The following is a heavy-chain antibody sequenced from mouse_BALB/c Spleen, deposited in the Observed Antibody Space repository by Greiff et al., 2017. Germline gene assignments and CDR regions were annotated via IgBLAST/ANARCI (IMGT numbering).Heavy chain of an antibody. D-gene: IGHD3-2*01. CDR3: ARDPIDSSGYSFAY. J-gene: IGHJ3*01. V-gene: IGHV2-6-7*01. CDR2: IWGDGST. Sequence: VKLVESGPGLVAPSQSLSITCIVSGFSLTGYGVNWVRQPPGKGLEWLGMIWGDGSTDYNSALKSRLSISKDNSKSQVFLKMNSLQTDDTARYYCARDPIDSSGYSFAYWGQGTLVTVSA. CDR1: GFSLTGYG.